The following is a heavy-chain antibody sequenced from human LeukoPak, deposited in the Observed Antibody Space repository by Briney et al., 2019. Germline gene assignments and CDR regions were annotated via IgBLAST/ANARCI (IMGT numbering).Heavy chain of an antibody. CDR3: ARRYCSGGSCYCDY. CDR1: GYSFTSSW. J-gene: IGHJ4*02. CDR2: IYPGDSDT. D-gene: IGHD2-15*01. Sequence: GESLKISCKGSGYSFTSSWIGWVRQMPGKGLEWMGTIYPGDSDTRYSPSFQGQVTISADKSISTAYLQWSSLKASDTAVYYCARRYCSGGSCYCDYWGQGTLVTVSS. V-gene: IGHV5-51*01.